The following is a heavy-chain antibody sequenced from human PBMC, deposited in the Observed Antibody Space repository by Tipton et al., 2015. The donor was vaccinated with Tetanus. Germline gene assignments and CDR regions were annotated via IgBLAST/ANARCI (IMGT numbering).Heavy chain of an antibody. V-gene: IGHV4-39*01. CDR1: GGSISSPSYY. D-gene: IGHD2-21*01. CDR2: VYYSGTT. CDR3: ARSIPAGPVRPYEH. J-gene: IGHJ4*02. Sequence: TLSLTCTVSGGSISSPSYYWGWIRQPPGKGLEWIGSVYYSGTTYYNPSLRNRLTVSRDTSKNQFSLNLKSVTAADTAVYYCARSIPAGPVRPYEHWGQGTLVTVSS.